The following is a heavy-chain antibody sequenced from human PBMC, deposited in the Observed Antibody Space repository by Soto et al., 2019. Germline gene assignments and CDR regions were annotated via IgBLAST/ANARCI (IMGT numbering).Heavy chain of an antibody. CDR2: IKSKTDGGTT. D-gene: IGHD2-15*01. Sequence: VGSLRLSCAASGFTFSNAWMSWVRQAPGKGLEWVGRIKSKTDGGTTDYAAPVKGRFTISRDDSKNTLYLQMNSLKTEDTAVYYCTTDLIMVAAATDAFDIWGQGTMVTVSS. V-gene: IGHV3-15*01. J-gene: IGHJ3*02. CDR1: GFTFSNAW. CDR3: TTDLIMVAAATDAFDI.